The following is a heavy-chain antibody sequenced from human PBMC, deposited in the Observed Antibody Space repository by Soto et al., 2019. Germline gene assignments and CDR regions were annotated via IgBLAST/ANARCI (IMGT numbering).Heavy chain of an antibody. CDR1: GGSISSGGYY. D-gene: IGHD6-6*01. J-gene: IGHJ4*02. CDR2: IYYSWST. CDR3: ARERTTGSISSEGPSYFDY. Sequence: QVQLQESGPGLVKPSQTLSLTCTVSGGSISSGGYYWSWIRQHPWKGLEWIGYIYYSWSTYYNPSLKSRVTISVDTSKIQFSLKLSAVTAADTAVYYSARERTTGSISSEGPSYFDYSGQGTLVTVS. V-gene: IGHV4-31*03.